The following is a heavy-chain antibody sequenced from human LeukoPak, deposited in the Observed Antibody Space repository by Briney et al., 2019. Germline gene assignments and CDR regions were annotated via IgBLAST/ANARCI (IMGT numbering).Heavy chain of an antibody. CDR1: GYSISSGYY. CDR2: IYQSGST. J-gene: IGHJ4*02. V-gene: IGHV4-38-2*02. CDR3: ARDPYYDFWSGYSTGAYFDL. D-gene: IGHD3-3*01. Sequence: SETLSLTCTVSGYSISSGYYWGWIRQPPGEGLEWIGSIYQSGSTYYNPSLESRVTISVDTSKNQFSLKLSSVAAADTAVYYCARDPYYDFWSGYSTGAYFDLWGQGTLVTVSS.